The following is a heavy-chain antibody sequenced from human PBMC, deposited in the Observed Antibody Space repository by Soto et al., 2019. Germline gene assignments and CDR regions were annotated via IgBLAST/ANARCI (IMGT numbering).Heavy chain of an antibody. CDR3: ARMGPRAARPSY. V-gene: IGHV3-11*01. Sequence: QVQLAESGGGLVEPGGYLRISCAGSGFTFSDYDMSWIRQSPGKGLAWVSFVSSSGTTMYFADSVKGRFTISRDNAKNTLYLQMNSLRAEDTAVYYCARMGPRAARPSYWGQGTLVTVSS. J-gene: IGHJ4*02. CDR2: VSSSGTTM. CDR1: GFTFSDYD. D-gene: IGHD6-6*01.